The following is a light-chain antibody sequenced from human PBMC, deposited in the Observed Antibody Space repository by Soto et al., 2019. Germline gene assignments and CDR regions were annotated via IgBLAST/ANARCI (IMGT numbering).Light chain of an antibody. V-gene: IGKV3-11*01. J-gene: IGKJ2*01. CDR1: QSVSSY. Sequence: EIVLTKSPATLSLSPGERATLSCSASQSVSSYLAWYQQKPGQAPSLLIYDASNRATGIPARFSGGGAGTDFTLTISRLEPEDFAVYYCQQRSNWPRMYTFGQGTQLEIK. CDR2: DAS. CDR3: QQRSNWPRMYT.